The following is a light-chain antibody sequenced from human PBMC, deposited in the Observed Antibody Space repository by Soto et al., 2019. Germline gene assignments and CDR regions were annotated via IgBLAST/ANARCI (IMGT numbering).Light chain of an antibody. CDR3: QQYESFPRT. Sequence: DIQMTQSPSTLPASVGDRVTITCRASQSINNYLAWYQQKPGKAPKLLIYKASTLESGVPSRFSGSGSGTEFTLSISSLQPDDFATYYCQQYESFPRTFGQGTKVEIK. V-gene: IGKV1-5*03. CDR2: KAS. J-gene: IGKJ1*01. CDR1: QSINNY.